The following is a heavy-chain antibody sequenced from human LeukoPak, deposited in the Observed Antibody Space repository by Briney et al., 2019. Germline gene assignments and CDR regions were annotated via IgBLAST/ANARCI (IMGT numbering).Heavy chain of an antibody. Sequence: PGGSLRLSCAASRFTFSSYAMSWVRQAPGKGLEWVSAISGSGGSTYYADSVKGRFTIFRDNSKNTLYLQMNSLRAEDTAVYYCAKGDYGDYSHYFDYWGQGTLVTVSS. D-gene: IGHD4-17*01. CDR2: ISGSGGST. CDR1: RFTFSSYA. V-gene: IGHV3-23*01. CDR3: AKGDYGDYSHYFDY. J-gene: IGHJ4*02.